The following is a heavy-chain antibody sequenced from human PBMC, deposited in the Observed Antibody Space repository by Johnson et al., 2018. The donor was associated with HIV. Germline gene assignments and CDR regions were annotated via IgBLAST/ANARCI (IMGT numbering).Heavy chain of an antibody. V-gene: IGHV3-30-3*01. D-gene: IGHD3-16*02. Sequence: QVQLVESGGGVVRPGGSLRLSCAASGFTFSSYAMHWVRQPPGKGLEWVAVISYGGNKQYYVDSVEGRFTISRDNSKDTLYLQMNNLTIEDTAVYSCARDFGLGDLSYETVDAFDFWGPGTLVTVSS. J-gene: IGHJ3*01. CDR1: GFTFSSYA. CDR3: ARDFGLGDLSYETVDAFDF. CDR2: ISYGGNKQ.